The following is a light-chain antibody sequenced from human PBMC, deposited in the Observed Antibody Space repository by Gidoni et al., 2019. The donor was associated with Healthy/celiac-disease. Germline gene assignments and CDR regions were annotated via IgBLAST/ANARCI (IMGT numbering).Light chain of an antibody. CDR2: DVS. CDR1: SNDVGGYSS. J-gene: IGLJ3*02. CDR3: SSYASSTTLGV. Sequence: QSALTQPASVSGSPGQSITISCTGSSNDVGGYSSVYWYQQVPGTAPQLMIYDVSNRPSGVSDRFSGSKSGNTASLTISGLQAEDEAYYYCSSYASSTTLGVFGGGTKLTVL. V-gene: IGLV2-14*01.